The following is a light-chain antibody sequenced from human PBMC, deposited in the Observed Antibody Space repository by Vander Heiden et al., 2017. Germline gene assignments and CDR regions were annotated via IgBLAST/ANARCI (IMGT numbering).Light chain of an antibody. V-gene: IGKV1-5*03. Sequence: DIQMPQSPSTLSASVGDRVTMSCRASQSFGGWMAWYQQKPGRAPKLLIYRASTLETGVPSRFSGGVSGTEFTLTISSLQPDDIATYYCQHHHAFGPGT. CDR1: QSFGGW. CDR3: QHHHA. CDR2: RAS. J-gene: IGKJ2*01.